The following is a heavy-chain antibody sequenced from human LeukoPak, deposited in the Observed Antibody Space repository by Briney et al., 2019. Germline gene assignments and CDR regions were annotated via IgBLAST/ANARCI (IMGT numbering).Heavy chain of an antibody. Sequence: GGSLRLSCAASGFTFSSYGMHWVRQAPGKGLEWVTFIRFDGSEKCYSDSVKGRFTISRDNSQNTLYLQMNSLRAEDTAVYYCAKWDSQWGQGTLVTVSS. J-gene: IGHJ4*02. V-gene: IGHV3-30*02. CDR3: AKWDSQ. D-gene: IGHD1-26*01. CDR2: IRFDGSEK. CDR1: GFTFSSYG.